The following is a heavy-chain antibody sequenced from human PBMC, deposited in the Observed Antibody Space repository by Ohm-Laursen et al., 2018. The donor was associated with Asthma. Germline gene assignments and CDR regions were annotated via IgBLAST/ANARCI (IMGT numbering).Heavy chain of an antibody. CDR2: ISSDSSAI. D-gene: IGHD1-1*01. J-gene: IGHJ6*02. CDR3: AVRTTSAGFDV. Sequence: SLRLSCAASGFTFSIYNMNWVRQAPGKGLEWVSFISSDSSAIYFADSVKGRVTISRDNAKNSLYLQMNSLRAQDTAVYYCAVRTTSAGFDVWGQGTTATVSS. CDR1: GFTFSIYN. V-gene: IGHV3-48*01.